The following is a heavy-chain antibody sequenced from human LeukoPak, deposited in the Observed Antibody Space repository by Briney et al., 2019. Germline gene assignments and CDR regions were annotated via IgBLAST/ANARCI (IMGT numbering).Heavy chain of an antibody. D-gene: IGHD2-2*02. V-gene: IGHV3-30-3*01. CDR3: ANSFPDIVVVPAAISY. Sequence: PGGSLRLSCAASGFTFSSYAMHWVRQAPGEGLEWVAVTSYDGSNKYYADSVKGRFTISRDNSKNTLYLQMSSLRAEDTAVYYCANSFPDIVVVPAAISYWGQGTLVTVSS. CDR1: GFTFSSYA. J-gene: IGHJ4*02. CDR2: TSYDGSNK.